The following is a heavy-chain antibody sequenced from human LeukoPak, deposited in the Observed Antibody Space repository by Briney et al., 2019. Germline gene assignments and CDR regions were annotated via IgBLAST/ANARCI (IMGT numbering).Heavy chain of an antibody. CDR3: ARDRGWEVFDY. CDR1: GGSVTSGYYY. CDR2: IYYSGSN. Sequence: SETLSLTCTVSGGSVTSGYYYWSWIRQPPGKGLEWIGNIYYSGSNNYNTSLKSRVNIAADTSKNQFSLKLTSVTATDTAIYFCARDRGWEVFDYWGRGTLVTVSS. J-gene: IGHJ4*02. V-gene: IGHV4-61*01. D-gene: IGHD1-26*01.